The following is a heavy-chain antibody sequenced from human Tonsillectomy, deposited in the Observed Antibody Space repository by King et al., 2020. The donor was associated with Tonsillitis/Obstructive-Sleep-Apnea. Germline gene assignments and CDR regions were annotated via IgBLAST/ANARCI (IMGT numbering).Heavy chain of an antibody. CDR3: ARTYPSAPSDY. CDR2: IYYIGNT. V-gene: IGHV4-39*01. J-gene: IGHJ4*02. CDR1: GDSISSSTYY. D-gene: IGHD2-2*02. Sequence: QLQESGPGLVKPSETLSLTCNVSGDSISSSTYYWAWIRQPPGKGLEWIGSIYYIGNTYYNLSLKSRVTISLGTSKNQFFLKMASVTAADTAVYYCARTYPSAPSDYWGQGTLVTVSA.